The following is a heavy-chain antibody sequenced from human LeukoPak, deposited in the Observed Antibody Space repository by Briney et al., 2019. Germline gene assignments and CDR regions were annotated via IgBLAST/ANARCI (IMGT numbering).Heavy chain of an antibody. J-gene: IGHJ6*03. CDR3: ARNGYCSSTSCLVTPYYYYYMDV. D-gene: IGHD2-2*03. CDR1: GFTFSSYS. V-gene: IGHV3-48*04. Sequence: PGGSLRLSCAASGFTFSSYSMNWVRQAPGKGLEWVSYISSSSSTIYYADSVKGRFTISRDNAKNSLYLQMNSLRAEDTAVYYCARNGYCSSTSCLVTPYYYYYMDVWGKGTTVTVSS. CDR2: ISSSSSTI.